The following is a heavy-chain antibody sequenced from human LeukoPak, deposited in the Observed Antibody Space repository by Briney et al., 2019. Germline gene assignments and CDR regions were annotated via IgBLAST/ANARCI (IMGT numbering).Heavy chain of an antibody. CDR1: GFTFGTYA. CDR3: ANLYYYDSSGYYPINFGY. Sequence: GGSLRLSCAASGFTFGTYAMNWVRQGPGKGLEWVSTVSGSADRIYYADSVKGRFTISRDNSKNTLYLQMNSLRAEDTAVYYCANLYYYDSSGYYPINFGYWGQGTLVTVSS. V-gene: IGHV3-23*01. D-gene: IGHD3-22*01. J-gene: IGHJ4*02. CDR2: VSGSADRI.